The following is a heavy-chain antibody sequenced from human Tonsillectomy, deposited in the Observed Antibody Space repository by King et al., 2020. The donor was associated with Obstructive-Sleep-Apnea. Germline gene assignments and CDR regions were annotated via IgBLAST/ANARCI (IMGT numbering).Heavy chain of an antibody. J-gene: IGHJ6*02. Sequence: QLVQSGAEVKKPGSSVKVSCKASGGTFSSYAISWVRQAPGQGLEWMGGIIPILGIANYAQKFQGRVTITADKSTSTAYMELSSLRSEDTAVYYCASITICGVVNRGDYYYGMDVWGQGTTVTVSS. V-gene: IGHV1-69*09. CDR2: IIPILGIA. D-gene: IGHD3-3*01. CDR3: ASITICGVVNRGDYYYGMDV. CDR1: GGTFSSYA.